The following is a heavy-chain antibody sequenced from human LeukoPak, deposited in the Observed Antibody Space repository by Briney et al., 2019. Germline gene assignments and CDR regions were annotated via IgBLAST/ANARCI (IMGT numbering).Heavy chain of an antibody. Sequence: PGGSLRLSCTASGFAFNNYAMGWVRQAPGKGLEWVSLINGDADAIKYADSVKGRFTISRDNSKNTLSLQMNSLRVDDTAIYYCAKSDCGPHGCKLLTSWGQGTLVTVSS. CDR2: INGDADAI. CDR1: GFAFNNYA. J-gene: IGHJ5*01. CDR3: AKSDCGPHGCKLLTS. V-gene: IGHV3-23*01. D-gene: IGHD2-21*01.